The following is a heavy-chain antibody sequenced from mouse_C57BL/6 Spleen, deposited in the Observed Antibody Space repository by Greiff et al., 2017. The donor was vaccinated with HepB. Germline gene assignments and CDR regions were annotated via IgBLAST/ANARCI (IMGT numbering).Heavy chain of an antibody. CDR2: ISSGSSTI. Sequence: EVNLVESGGGLGKPGGSLKLSCAASGFTFSDYGMHWVRQAPEKGLEWVAYISSGSSTIYYADTVKGRFTISRDNAKNTLFLQMTSLRSEDTAMYYCARWSPYYFDYWGQGTTLTVSS. CDR3: ARWSPYYFDY. CDR1: GFTFSDYG. D-gene: IGHD1-1*02. V-gene: IGHV5-17*01. J-gene: IGHJ2*01.